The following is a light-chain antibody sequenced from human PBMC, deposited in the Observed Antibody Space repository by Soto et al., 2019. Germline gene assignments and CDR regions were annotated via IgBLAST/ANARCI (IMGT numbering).Light chain of an antibody. CDR3: QQYNNWPRT. J-gene: IGKJ1*01. CDR1: QSVGDY. Sequence: ILLTQSPATLSLSPGERAALSCRASQSVGDYLAWYQHQPGQAPRLLIYGASTRATGIPARFSGSGSGTEFTLTISSLQSEDFAVYYCQQYNNWPRTFGQGTKV. V-gene: IGKV3-15*01. CDR2: GAS.